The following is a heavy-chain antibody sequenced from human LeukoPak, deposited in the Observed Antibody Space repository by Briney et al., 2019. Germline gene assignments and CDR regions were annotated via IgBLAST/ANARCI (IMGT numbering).Heavy chain of an antibody. Sequence: ASVKVSCKASGGTCNRYGISWVRQAPGQGLELMGGFIPMFGTTNYAQKFQSRVTISTDESTTTSYMELSGLKSEDTAVYYCARAGYCTNAICPRGLYYYYYMDVWGRGTTVTVSS. D-gene: IGHD2-8*01. J-gene: IGHJ6*03. CDR3: ARAGYCTNAICPRGLYYYYYMDV. V-gene: IGHV1-69*05. CDR2: FIPMFGTT. CDR1: GGTCNRYG.